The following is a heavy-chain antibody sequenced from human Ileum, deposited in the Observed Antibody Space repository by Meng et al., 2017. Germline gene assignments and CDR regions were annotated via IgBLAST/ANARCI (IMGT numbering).Heavy chain of an antibody. V-gene: IGHV4-38-2*01. Sequence: SETLSLTCAVSGYSISSGYYWGWIRQPPGKGLEWIGSIYHSGSTYYNPSLKSRVTISVDTSKNQFSLKLSSVTAADTAVYYCARVITMVRVDYWGQGTLVTVSS. D-gene: IGHD3-10*01. CDR3: ARVITMVRVDY. CDR2: IYHSGST. CDR1: GYSISSGYY. J-gene: IGHJ4*02.